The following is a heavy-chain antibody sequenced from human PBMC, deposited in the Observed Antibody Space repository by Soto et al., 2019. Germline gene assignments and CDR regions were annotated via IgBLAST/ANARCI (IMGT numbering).Heavy chain of an antibody. V-gene: IGHV3-48*03. CDR3: ARDREWLMDV. J-gene: IGHJ6*02. Sequence: EVQLLESGGGLVQPGGSLRLSCVASGFMFSAYAVSWVRQAPGKGLEWVSYISSSGSTIYYADSVKGRFTISRDNAKNSLYLQMNSLRAEDTAVYYCARDREWLMDVWGQGTTVTVSS. D-gene: IGHD5-18*01. CDR1: GFMFSAYA. CDR2: ISSSGSTI.